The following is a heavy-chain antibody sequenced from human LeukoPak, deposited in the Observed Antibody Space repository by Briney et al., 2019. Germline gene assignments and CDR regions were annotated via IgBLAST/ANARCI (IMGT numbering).Heavy chain of an antibody. CDR1: GDSISGSSYY. Sequence: SETLSLTCTVSGDSISGSSYYWGWIRQPPGKGLEWIGSIYYSGSTYYNPSLKSRVTISVDTSKNQFSLKLSSVTAADTAVYYCAREMEDKSFSFGELRKNYYYYMDVWGKGTTVTVSS. V-gene: IGHV4-39*07. CDR3: AREMEDKSFSFGELRKNYYYYMDV. CDR2: IYYSGST. J-gene: IGHJ6*03. D-gene: IGHD3-10*01.